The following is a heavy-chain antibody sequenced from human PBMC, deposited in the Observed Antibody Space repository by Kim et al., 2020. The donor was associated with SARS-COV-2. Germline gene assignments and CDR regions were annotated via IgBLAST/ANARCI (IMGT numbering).Heavy chain of an antibody. CDR3: ARGIGYYDSSGYYCLHGGRYYFDY. D-gene: IGHD3-22*01. CDR2: IYYSGST. J-gene: IGHJ4*02. Sequence: SETLSLTCTVSGGSISSGGYYWSWIRQHPGKGLEWIGYIYYSGSTYYNPSLKSRVTISVDTSKNQFSLKLSSVTAADTAVYYCARGIGYYDSSGYYCLHGGRYYFDYWGQGTLVTVSS. CDR1: GGSISSGGYY. V-gene: IGHV4-31*03.